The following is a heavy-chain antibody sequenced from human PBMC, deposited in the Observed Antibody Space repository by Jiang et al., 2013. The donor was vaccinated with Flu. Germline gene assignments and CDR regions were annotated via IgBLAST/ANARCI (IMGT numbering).Heavy chain of an antibody. J-gene: IGHJ2*01. CDR3: ARETYYYDSSGLYGDWYFDL. CDR2: TYYRSKWYN. V-gene: IGHV6-1*01. CDR1: GDSVSTNSAA. D-gene: IGHD3-22*01. Sequence: QTLSLTCAISGDSVSTNSAAWNWIRQSPSRGLEWLGRTYYRSKWYNDYAVSVKSRITFSPDTSKNQFSLHLNSVTPEDTAVYYCARETYYYDSSGLYGDWYFDLWGRGTLVTVSS.